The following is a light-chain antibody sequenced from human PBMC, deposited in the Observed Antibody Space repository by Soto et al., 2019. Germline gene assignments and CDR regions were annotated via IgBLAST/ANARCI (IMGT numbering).Light chain of an antibody. CDR2: AAY. CDR1: QSISSY. CDR3: QQSYSTPLA. J-gene: IGKJ1*01. V-gene: IGKV1-39*01. Sequence: DIQMTQSPSSLSASVGDRVTITCRASQSISSYLNGYQQKPGKAPKLLIYAAYSLQSGVPSRFSVRGSGTDLTLTISSLQPEDFATYYCQQSYSTPLAFGKGTKVEIK.